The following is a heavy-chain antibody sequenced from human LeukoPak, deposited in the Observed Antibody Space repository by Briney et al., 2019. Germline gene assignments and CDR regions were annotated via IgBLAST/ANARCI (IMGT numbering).Heavy chain of an antibody. CDR2: INPSGGIT. CDR3: ARGVPAAISGDYYYYMDV. D-gene: IGHD2-2*02. J-gene: IGHJ6*03. CDR1: GYTFTSYG. Sequence: ASVKVSCKASGYTFTSYGISWVRQAPGQGLEWMGIINPSGGITTYAQKFQGRVTMTRDTSTSTVYMELSSLRSEDTAVYYCARGVPAAISGDYYYYMDVWGKGTTVTVSS. V-gene: IGHV1-46*01.